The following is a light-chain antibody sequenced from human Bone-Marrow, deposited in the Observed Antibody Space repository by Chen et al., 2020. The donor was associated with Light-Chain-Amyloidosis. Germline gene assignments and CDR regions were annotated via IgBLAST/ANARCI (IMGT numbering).Light chain of an antibody. CDR1: QSVFSSSDNKNS. CDR2: RAS. Sequence: DIVMTQSPYSLAVSPGERSTINCKSSQSVFSSSDNKNSLAWYQQKPGQPPKLLISRASTRESGIPDRFSGSGTGTDFTLTISSLQAEDVAVYYCQQYHSWKTFGQGTKVEIK. CDR3: QQYHSWKT. V-gene: IGKV4-1*01. J-gene: IGKJ1*01.